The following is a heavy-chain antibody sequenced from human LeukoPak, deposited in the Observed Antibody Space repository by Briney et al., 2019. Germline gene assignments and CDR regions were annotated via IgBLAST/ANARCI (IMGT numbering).Heavy chain of an antibody. V-gene: IGHV4-59*01. J-gene: IGHJ5*02. D-gene: IGHD3-3*01. Sequence: SETLSLTCTVYWSWIRQPPGKGLEWIGYIYYSGSTNYNPSLKSRVTISVDTSKNQFSLKLSSVTAADTAVYYCARSDSITIFGVAYNWFDPWGQGTLVTVSS. CDR2: IYYSGST. CDR3: ARSDSITIFGVAYNWFDP.